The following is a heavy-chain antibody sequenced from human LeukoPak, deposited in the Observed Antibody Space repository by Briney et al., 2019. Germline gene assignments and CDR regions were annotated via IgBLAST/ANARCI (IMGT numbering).Heavy chain of an antibody. J-gene: IGHJ4*02. CDR3: ARGPGTYYFDY. CDR1: GFTFNSYA. CDR2: ISGSGGST. Sequence: GGSLRLSCAASGFTFNSYAMSWVRQAPGKGLGWISAISGSGGSTYYAASVKGRFTISRDNAKNTLYLQMNSLTAEDTAMYYCARGPGTYYFDYWGQGTLVTVSS. D-gene: IGHD1-26*01. V-gene: IGHV3-23*01.